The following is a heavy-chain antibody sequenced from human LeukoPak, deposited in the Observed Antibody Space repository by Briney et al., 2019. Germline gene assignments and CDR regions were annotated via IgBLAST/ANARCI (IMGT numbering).Heavy chain of an antibody. Sequence: SVKVSCKASGGTFRSYAISWVRQAPGQGLEWMGRIIPIFGTRNYAQKFQGRVTIITDESTSTAYMELSSLRSEDTAVYYCARGRGIQLWLGYWGQGTLVTVSS. CDR3: ARGRGIQLWLGY. J-gene: IGHJ4*02. D-gene: IGHD5-18*01. CDR2: IIPIFGTR. CDR1: GGTFRSYA. V-gene: IGHV1-69*05.